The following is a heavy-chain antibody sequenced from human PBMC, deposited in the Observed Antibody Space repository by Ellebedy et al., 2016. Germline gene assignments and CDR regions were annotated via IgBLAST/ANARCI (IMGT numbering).Heavy chain of an antibody. Sequence: GGSLRLSXAASGFTFSSYSMNWVRQAPGKGLEWVSYISSSSSTIYYADSVKGRFTISRDNAKNSLYLQMNSLRAEDTAVYYCAREYCSSTSCSTYYYYYYMDVWGKGTTVTVSS. CDR3: AREYCSSTSCSTYYYYYYMDV. V-gene: IGHV3-48*01. D-gene: IGHD2-2*02. J-gene: IGHJ6*03. CDR1: GFTFSSYS. CDR2: ISSSSSTI.